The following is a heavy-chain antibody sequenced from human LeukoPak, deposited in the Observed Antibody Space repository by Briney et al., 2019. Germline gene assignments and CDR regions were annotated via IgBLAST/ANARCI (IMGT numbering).Heavy chain of an antibody. J-gene: IGHJ4*02. CDR1: GNTFNNSG. V-gene: IGHV1-69*04. D-gene: IGHD1-1*01. CDR2: IIPKIGMA. CDR3: ATEAGAQLEPNYFDF. Sequence: SVKVSFKPFGNTFNNSGFGWVRQAPGQGLEWVGRIIPKIGMANFAQKFQGRITITADKATGTAYMELRSLRADDTAIYYCATEAGAQLEPNYFDFWGQGTLVTVSS.